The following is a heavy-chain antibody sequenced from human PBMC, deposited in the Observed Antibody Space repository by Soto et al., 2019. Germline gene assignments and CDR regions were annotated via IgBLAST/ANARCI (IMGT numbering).Heavy chain of an antibody. CDR3: TKDMATDEWAFEY. Sequence: EVQLLESGGGLVQPGGSLRLSCAASGFTFSSFAMSWVRQAPGKGLEWVSGISNHGYLTYYADSVKGRFTISRENSKSTLYLKTNRLRAEDTAVYYCTKDMATDEWAFEYWGHGTLVSVSS. D-gene: IGHD5-12*01. CDR1: GFTFSSFA. V-gene: IGHV3-23*01. J-gene: IGHJ4*01. CDR2: ISNHGYLT.